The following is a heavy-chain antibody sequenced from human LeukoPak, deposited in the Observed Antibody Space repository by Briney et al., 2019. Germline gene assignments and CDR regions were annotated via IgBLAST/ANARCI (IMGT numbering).Heavy chain of an antibody. V-gene: IGHV4-4*07. J-gene: IGHJ6*02. CDR3: ARGWRGVAGTGHYYYYGMDV. CDR1: GGSMTNHY. Sequence: KTSETLSLTCTVSGGSMTNHYWTWIRQPAGRGLEWIGRLSTSGTRGTTAYNPSLKSRVAMSLDTSKNQFSLKLSSVTAADTAVYYCARGWRGVAGTGHYYYYGMDVWGQGTTVTVSS. D-gene: IGHD1-1*01. CDR2: LSTSGTRGTT.